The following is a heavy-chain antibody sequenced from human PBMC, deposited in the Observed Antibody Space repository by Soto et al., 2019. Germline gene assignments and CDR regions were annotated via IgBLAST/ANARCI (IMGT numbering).Heavy chain of an antibody. V-gene: IGHV3-53*01. CDR1: GFTVSSNY. J-gene: IGHJ6*02. Sequence: GGSLRISCAASGFTVSSNYLSWLRQAPRKGLEWFSVIYCCGRTYHADSVKARLSIARHNSKNTLYSQMNSLRAEGTAVYYCARAGLQGKHSRSWYYVRYYYGMDLSAQGATVTVS. D-gene: IGHD6-13*01. CDR2: IYCCGRT. CDR3: ARAGLQGKHSRSWYYVRYYYGMDL.